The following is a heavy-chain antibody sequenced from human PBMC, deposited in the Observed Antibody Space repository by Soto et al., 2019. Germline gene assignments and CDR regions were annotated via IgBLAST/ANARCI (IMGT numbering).Heavy chain of an antibody. CDR2: ISPNIGTA. Sequence: SVKVSCKASGGTFSSYAISWVRQAPGQGLEWMGGISPNIGTANYAQKFQGRVTMTADTSTSTAYMEVRSLRSDDTAVYYCARDSSRIAAGGSSWFDPWGQGTLVTVSS. D-gene: IGHD6-13*01. V-gene: IGHV1-69*06. J-gene: IGHJ5*02. CDR1: GGTFSSYA. CDR3: ARDSSRIAAGGSSWFDP.